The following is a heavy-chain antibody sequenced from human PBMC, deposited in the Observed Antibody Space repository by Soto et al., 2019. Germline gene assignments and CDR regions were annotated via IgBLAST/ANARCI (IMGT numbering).Heavy chain of an antibody. Sequence: ASVKVSCKASGYTFTSYDINWVRQATGQGLEWMGWMNPNSGNTGYAQKFQGRVTMTRNTPISTAYMELSSLRSEDTAVYYCARGLFRNYDFWSGYGFDPWGQGTLVTVSS. V-gene: IGHV1-8*01. CDR1: GYTFTSYD. J-gene: IGHJ5*02. D-gene: IGHD3-3*01. CDR2: MNPNSGNT. CDR3: ARGLFRNYDFWSGYGFDP.